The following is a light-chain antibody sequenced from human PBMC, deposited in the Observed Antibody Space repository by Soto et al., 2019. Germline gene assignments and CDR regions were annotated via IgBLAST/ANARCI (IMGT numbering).Light chain of an antibody. V-gene: IGLV1-51*02. CDR1: SSNIGNNY. Sequence: QSVLTQPPSVSAAPGQKVTISCSGSSSNIGNNYVSWYQQLPGTAPKLLIYENNKRPSGIPDRFSGSKSGTSATLGITGLQIGDEADYYCGTWDSSLSAPVVFGGGTKLTVL. CDR3: GTWDSSLSAPVV. J-gene: IGLJ2*01. CDR2: ENN.